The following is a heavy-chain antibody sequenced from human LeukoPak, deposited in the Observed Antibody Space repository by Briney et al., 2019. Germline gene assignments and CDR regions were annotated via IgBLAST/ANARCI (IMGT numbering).Heavy chain of an antibody. CDR2: INPNSGDT. Sequence: GASVKVSCKASGFTFTSYAINWVRQAPGQGLEWMGWINPNSGDTNSAQKFRNRVTMTRDTSISTAYMELSRLRSDDTAVYYCARADNSGSLDYWGQGTLVTASS. J-gene: IGHJ4*02. CDR1: GFTFTSYA. V-gene: IGHV1-2*02. D-gene: IGHD1-26*01. CDR3: ARADNSGSLDY.